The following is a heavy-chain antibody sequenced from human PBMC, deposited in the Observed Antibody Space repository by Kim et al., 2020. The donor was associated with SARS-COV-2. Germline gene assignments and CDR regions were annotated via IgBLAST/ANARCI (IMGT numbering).Heavy chain of an antibody. CDR1: GFTFSSYW. J-gene: IGHJ6*02. CDR2: INSDGSST. Sequence: GGSLRLSCAASGFTFSSYWMHWVRQAPGKGLVWVSRINSDGSSTSYADSVKGRFTISRDNAKNTLYLQMNSLRAEDTAVYYCARDYEAYYDYVWGSYRSLYYYYYGMDVWGQGTTVTVSS. CDR3: ARDYEAYYDYVWGSYRSLYYYYYGMDV. V-gene: IGHV3-74*01. D-gene: IGHD3-16*02.